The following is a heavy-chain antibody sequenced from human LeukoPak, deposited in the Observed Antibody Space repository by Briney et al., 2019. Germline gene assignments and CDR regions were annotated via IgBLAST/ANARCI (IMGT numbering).Heavy chain of an antibody. J-gene: IGHJ3*02. D-gene: IGHD2-21*01. CDR2: ITPIFGTA. CDR3: AKTHCGGDCYLNDAFDI. Sequence: SVKVSCKASGGTFSSYAISWVRQAPGQGLEWMGGITPIFGTANYAQKFQGRVTITTDESTSTAYMELSSLRSEDTAVYYCAKTHCGGDCYLNDAFDIWGQGTMVTVSS. V-gene: IGHV1-69*05. CDR1: GGTFSSYA.